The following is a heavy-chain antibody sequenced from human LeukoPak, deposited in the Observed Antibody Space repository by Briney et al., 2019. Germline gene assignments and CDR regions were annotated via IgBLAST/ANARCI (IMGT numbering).Heavy chain of an antibody. Sequence: GGSLRLSCAASGFTFSNAWMSWVRQAPGKGLEWVGRIKRKTDGGTTDYAAPVKGRFTISRDDSKNTLNLQMNSLKTEVTAVYYSTTDDPLYSSSWYEYFQHWGQGTLVTVSS. CDR1: GFTFSNAW. V-gene: IGHV3-15*01. CDR2: IKRKTDGGTT. CDR3: TTDDPLYSSSWYEYFQH. J-gene: IGHJ1*01. D-gene: IGHD6-13*01.